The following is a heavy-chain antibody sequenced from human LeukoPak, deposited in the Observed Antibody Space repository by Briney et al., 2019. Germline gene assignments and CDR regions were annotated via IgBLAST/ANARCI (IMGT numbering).Heavy chain of an antibody. CDR1: GFTFSSYA. J-gene: IGHJ4*02. V-gene: IGHV3-23*01. CDR2: ISGSGGST. Sequence: GGSLRLSCAASGFTFSSYAMSWVRQAPGKGLEWVSAISGSGGSTYYADSVKGRFTISRDNSKNTPYLQMNSLRAEDTAVYYCAKDLDRFPEVFDYWGQGTLVTVSS. CDR3: AKDLDRFPEVFDY.